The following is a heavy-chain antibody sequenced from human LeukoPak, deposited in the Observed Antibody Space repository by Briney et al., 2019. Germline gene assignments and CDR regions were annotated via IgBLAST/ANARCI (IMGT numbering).Heavy chain of an antibody. J-gene: IGHJ6*03. V-gene: IGHV3-30*03. CDR2: ISYDGSNK. CDR1: GFTFSDYY. Sequence: GGSLRLSCAASGFTFSDYYMSWIRQAPGKGLEWVAVISYDGSNKYYADSMKGRFTISRDNFKNTLYLQMNSLRPEDTAVYYCARDRRLEIYYMDVWGKGTTVTVSS. D-gene: IGHD3-16*01. CDR3: ARDRRLEIYYMDV.